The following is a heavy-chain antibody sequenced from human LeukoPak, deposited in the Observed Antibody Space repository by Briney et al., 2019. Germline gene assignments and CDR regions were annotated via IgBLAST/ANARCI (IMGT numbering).Heavy chain of an antibody. J-gene: IGHJ4*02. CDR2: IKQDGSEK. CDR3: ARYTIF. Sequence: GGSLRLSCAASGFTFTSYSMSWVRQAPGKGLEWVANIKQDGSEKFYVDSVKGRFTISRDNAKNSLYLQMNSLRAEDTAVYYCARYTIFGGQGTLVTVSS. V-gene: IGHV3-7*01. D-gene: IGHD3-3*01. CDR1: GFTFTSYS.